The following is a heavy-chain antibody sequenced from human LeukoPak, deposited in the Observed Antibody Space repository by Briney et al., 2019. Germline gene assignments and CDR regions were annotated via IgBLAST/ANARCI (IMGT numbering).Heavy chain of an antibody. CDR2: INPNSGGT. D-gene: IGHD6-13*01. J-gene: IGHJ5*02. CDR3: ARGGLVIAAAANNWFDP. Sequence: ASVKVSCKASGYTFTGYYMHWVRQAPGQGLEWMGWINPNSGGTDYAQKFQGRVTMTRDTSISTAYMELSRLTSDDTAVYYCARGGLVIAAAANNWFDPWAREPWSPSPQ. CDR1: GYTFTGYY. V-gene: IGHV1-2*02.